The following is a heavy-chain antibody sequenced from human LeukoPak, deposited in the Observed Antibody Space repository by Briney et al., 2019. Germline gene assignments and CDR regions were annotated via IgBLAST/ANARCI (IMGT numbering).Heavy chain of an antibody. J-gene: IGHJ5*02. Sequence: GGSLRLSCAASGFTFSSYAMSWVRQAPGKGLEWVSAISGSGGSTYYADSVKGRFTISRDNSINTLYLQMNSLRAEDTAVYYCAKGSSGRLLSSWFDPWGQGTLVTVSS. D-gene: IGHD2-21*02. CDR1: GFTFSSYA. V-gene: IGHV3-23*01. CDR2: ISGSGGST. CDR3: AKGSSGRLLSSWFDP.